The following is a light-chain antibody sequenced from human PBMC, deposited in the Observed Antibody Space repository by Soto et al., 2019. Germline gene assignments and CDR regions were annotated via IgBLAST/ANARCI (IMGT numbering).Light chain of an antibody. V-gene: IGLV2-14*01. CDR1: SSDVGLYDY. Sequence: QAVVTQPASVSGSPGQSITISCTGTSSDVGLYDYVSWYQQYPGKAPKLMIYEVTNRPSGVSIRFSGSKSGNTASLTISGLQTEDEADYYCSSYTSSDTYVFGTGTKLTVL. J-gene: IGLJ1*01. CDR2: EVT. CDR3: SSYTSSDTYV.